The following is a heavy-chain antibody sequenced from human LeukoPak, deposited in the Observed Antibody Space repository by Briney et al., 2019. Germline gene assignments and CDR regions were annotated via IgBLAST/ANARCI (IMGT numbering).Heavy chain of an antibody. V-gene: IGHV4-59*01. CDR2: IYYSGST. CDR1: GGSISNYY. Sequence: SETLSPTCSVSGGSISNYYWSWIRQPPGKGLEWIVYIYYSGSTNYNPSLKSRVTISIDTSKNQFSLKLSSVTAADTAVYYCARVYCSSTSCSPGWFDPWGQGTLVTVSS. CDR3: ARVYCSSTSCSPGWFDP. D-gene: IGHD2-2*01. J-gene: IGHJ5*02.